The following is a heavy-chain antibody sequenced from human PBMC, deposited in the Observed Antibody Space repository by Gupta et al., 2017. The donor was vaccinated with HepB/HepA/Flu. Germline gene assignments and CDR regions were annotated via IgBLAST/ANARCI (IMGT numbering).Heavy chain of an antibody. V-gene: IGHV3-48*03. CDR3: ARESSGWYNRLDY. J-gene: IGHJ4*02. CDR1: GFTFGSYE. D-gene: IGHD6-19*01. CDR2: ISRMGSTI. Sequence: EVQLVESGGGLVQPGGSVRLSCAASGFTFGSYEMNWVRQAPVKGLEWGSYISRMGSTIYYAVSVKGRFTISRDNAKYSLYLQMNSLRAEDTAVYYCARESSGWYNRLDYWGQGTLVTVSS.